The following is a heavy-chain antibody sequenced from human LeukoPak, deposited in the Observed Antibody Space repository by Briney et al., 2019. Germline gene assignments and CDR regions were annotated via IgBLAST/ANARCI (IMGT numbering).Heavy chain of an antibody. V-gene: IGHV3-74*01. Sequence: GGSLRLSCAASGFTFSSYWMHWVRQAPGKGLEWVARINSDGSSTNYADSVKDRFTISRDNVKNTLYLQMNSLRAEDTAVYYCARGGHYYDSSGPFDYWGQGTLVTVSS. CDR3: ARGGHYYDSSGPFDY. CDR1: GFTFSSYW. D-gene: IGHD3-22*01. CDR2: INSDGSST. J-gene: IGHJ4*02.